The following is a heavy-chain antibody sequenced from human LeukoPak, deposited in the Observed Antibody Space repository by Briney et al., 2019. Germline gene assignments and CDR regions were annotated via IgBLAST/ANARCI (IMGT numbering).Heavy chain of an antibody. D-gene: IGHD2-8*01. CDR2: ISSDGSST. CDR3: ARDSRNGVRPRAMDV. J-gene: IGHJ6*03. V-gene: IGHV3-74*01. Sequence: HPGGSLRLSCAASGFTFSNYWMHWVRQAPGKGLVWVSRISSDGSSTSYADSVKGRFTISRDNAKNSLYLQMNSLRAEDTAVYYCARDSRNGVRPRAMDVWGKGTTVTVSS. CDR1: GFTFSNYW.